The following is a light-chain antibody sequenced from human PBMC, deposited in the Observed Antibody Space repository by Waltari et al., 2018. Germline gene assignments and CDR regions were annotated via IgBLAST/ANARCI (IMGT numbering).Light chain of an antibody. CDR2: DAS. V-gene: IGKV3-11*01. Sequence: ETVLTQSPVILSLSPGQRVTLSCRASHSVGTYLAWYQQKLGQAPRLLIYDASNRATGIPARFSGSGSGTDFTLTISSLEPEDSAVYYCFQRTDWPLTFGGGTKLEIK. J-gene: IGKJ4*01. CDR1: HSVGTY. CDR3: FQRTDWPLT.